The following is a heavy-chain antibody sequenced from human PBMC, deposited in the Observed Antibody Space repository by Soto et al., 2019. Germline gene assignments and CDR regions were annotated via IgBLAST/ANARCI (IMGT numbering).Heavy chain of an antibody. CDR2: CRNKANGYTT. V-gene: IGHV3-72*01. D-gene: IGHD1-26*01. Sequence: EVQLVESGGTLVQPGGSLRLSCAASGFTFSDYYMDWVRQAPGKGLEWVARCRNKANGYTTEYAASVKGRFTVSRDDSKNALYPQMNSLKTDDTAVYYCARGLNSFDSWGQGTLVTVSS. CDR1: GFTFSDYY. J-gene: IGHJ4*02. CDR3: ARGLNSFDS.